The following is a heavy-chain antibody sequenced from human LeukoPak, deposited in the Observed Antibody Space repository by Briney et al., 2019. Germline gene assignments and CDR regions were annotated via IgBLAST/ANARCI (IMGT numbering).Heavy chain of an antibody. CDR3: ARAPGYCSSTSCPNWFDP. CDR1: GYTFTGYY. CDR2: INPNSGGT. V-gene: IGHV1-2*02. J-gene: IGHJ5*02. Sequence: ASVKVSCKASGYTFTGYYMRWVRQAPGQGLEWMGWINPNSGGTNYAQKFQGRVTMTRDTSISTAYMELSRLRSDDTAVYYCARAPGYCSSTSCPNWFDPWGQGTLVTVSS. D-gene: IGHD2-2*03.